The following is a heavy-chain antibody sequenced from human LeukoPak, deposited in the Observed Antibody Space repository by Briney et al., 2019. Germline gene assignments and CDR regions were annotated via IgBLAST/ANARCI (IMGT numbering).Heavy chain of an antibody. CDR1: GFTFSSYG. Sequence: PGRSLRLSCAASGFTFSSYGMHWVRQAPGKGLEWVAVISYDGSNKYYADSVKGRFTISRDNSKNTLYLQMNSLRAEDTAVYYCARDIFDRSGHKYLDVWGQGSLVTVSS. D-gene: IGHD3-22*01. CDR2: ISYDGSNK. J-gene: IGHJ4*02. V-gene: IGHV3-30*03. CDR3: ARDIFDRSGHKYLDV.